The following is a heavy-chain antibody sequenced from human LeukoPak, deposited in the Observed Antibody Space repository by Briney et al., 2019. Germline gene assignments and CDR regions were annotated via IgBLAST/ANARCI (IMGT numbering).Heavy chain of an antibody. Sequence: SETLSLTCTVSGGSINSGGSYWSWIRQHPGKGLEWIGCIYYSWSSYYNPSLKSRVTLSLDTSKNQFSLKLCSVTAADTAVYYCARDNGDYRSIYYYMDVWGKGTTVTVSS. CDR1: GGSINSGGSY. V-gene: IGHV4-31*03. J-gene: IGHJ6*03. D-gene: IGHD4-11*01. CDR2: IYYSWSS. CDR3: ARDNGDYRSIYYYMDV.